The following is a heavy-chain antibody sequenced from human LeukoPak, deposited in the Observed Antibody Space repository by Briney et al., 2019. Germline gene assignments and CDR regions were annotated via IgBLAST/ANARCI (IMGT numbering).Heavy chain of an antibody. CDR2: IIPILGIA. J-gene: IGHJ4*02. V-gene: IGHV1-69*04. D-gene: IGHD6-13*01. Sequence: AAVKVSCKASGYTFSSYAISWVRQAPGQGLEWMGRIIPILGIANYAQKFQGRVTITADKSTSTAYMELSSLRSEDTAVYYCARAPRIAAAGNAPDYWGQGTLVTVSS. CDR3: ARAPRIAAAGNAPDY. CDR1: GYTFSSYA.